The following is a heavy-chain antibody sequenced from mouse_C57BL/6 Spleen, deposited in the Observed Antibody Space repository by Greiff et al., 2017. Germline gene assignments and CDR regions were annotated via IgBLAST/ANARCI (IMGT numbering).Heavy chain of an antibody. CDR3: ARDAVLRGYFDV. J-gene: IGHJ1*03. V-gene: IGHV5-4*01. D-gene: IGHD1-1*01. CDR2: ISDGGSYT. Sequence: EVQGVESGGGLVKPGGSLKLSCAASGFTFSSYAMSWVRQTPEKRLEWVATISDGGSYTYYPDNVKGRFTISRDNAKNNLYLQMSHLKSEDTAMYYCARDAVLRGYFDVWGTGTTVTVSS. CDR1: GFTFSSYA.